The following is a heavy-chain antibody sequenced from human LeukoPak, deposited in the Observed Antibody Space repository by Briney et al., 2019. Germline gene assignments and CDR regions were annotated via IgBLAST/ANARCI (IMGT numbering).Heavy chain of an antibody. V-gene: IGHV4-39*02. CDR1: GGSISSSSYY. CDR3: ARDSPYGDYVFDY. Sequence: SETLSLTCTVSGGSISSSSYYWGWIRQPPGKGLEWIGSIYYSGSTYYNPSLKSRVTISVDTSKNQFSLKLSSVTAADTAVYYCARDSPYGDYVFDYWGQGTLVTVSS. CDR2: IYYSGST. D-gene: IGHD4-17*01. J-gene: IGHJ4*02.